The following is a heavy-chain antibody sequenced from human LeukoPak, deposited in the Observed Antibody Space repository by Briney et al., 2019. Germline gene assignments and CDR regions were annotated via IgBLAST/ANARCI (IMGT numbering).Heavy chain of an antibody. Sequence: SETLSLTCTVSGGSISSYYWSWIRQPPGKGLEWIGSIYYSGSTYYNPSLRSRVTISVDTSKNQFSLKLNSVTAADTAVYYCARHSGPEWLPLRPFDYWGQGTLVTVSS. CDR3: ARHSGPEWLPLRPFDY. J-gene: IGHJ4*02. V-gene: IGHV4-59*05. CDR1: GGSISSYY. D-gene: IGHD3-3*01. CDR2: IYYSGST.